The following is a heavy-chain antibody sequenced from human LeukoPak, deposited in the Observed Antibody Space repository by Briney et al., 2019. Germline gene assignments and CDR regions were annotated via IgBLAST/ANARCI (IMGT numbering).Heavy chain of an antibody. V-gene: IGHV3-7*01. CDR1: GFTFSSYW. CDR3: ARDSPAATYAFDI. D-gene: IGHD2-2*01. Sequence: GGSLRLSCVASGFTFSSYWMSWVRQAPGKGLEWVANMKHDGSEIDYVDSLKGRFTISRDNAKNSLYLQMNSLRAEDTAVYYCARDSPAATYAFDIWGQGTMVTVFS. J-gene: IGHJ3*02. CDR2: MKHDGSEI.